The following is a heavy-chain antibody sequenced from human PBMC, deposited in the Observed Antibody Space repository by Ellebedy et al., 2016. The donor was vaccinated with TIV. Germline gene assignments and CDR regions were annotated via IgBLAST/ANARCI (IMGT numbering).Heavy chain of an antibody. CDR2: INPKSGGT. Sequence: ASVKVSXKPSGYTFTDHYLHWVRQAPGQGLEWMGMINPKSGGTNYAQKLQGRVTMTRDTSISTAYMELSGLRSDDTAVYYCARDIKDGYNDYWGQGTLVTVSS. CDR1: GYTFTDHY. J-gene: IGHJ4*02. V-gene: IGHV1-2*02. D-gene: IGHD3-22*01. CDR3: ARDIKDGYNDY.